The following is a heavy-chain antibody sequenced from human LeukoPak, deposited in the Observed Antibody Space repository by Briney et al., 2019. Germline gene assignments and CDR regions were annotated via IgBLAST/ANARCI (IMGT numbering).Heavy chain of an antibody. D-gene: IGHD3-10*01. CDR1: GFSFSNYA. CDR2: IFGAGKNTT. CDR3: AKRNTMIRGGPSFDY. V-gene: IGHV3-23*03. J-gene: IGHJ4*02. Sequence: GGSLRLSCAASGFSFSNYAMNWVRQAPGKGLEWVSIIFGAGKNTTYYADSVKGRFTVSRDNSKNTLYLQMTNLRPEDTAKYYCAKRNTMIRGGPSFDYRGQGILVAVSS.